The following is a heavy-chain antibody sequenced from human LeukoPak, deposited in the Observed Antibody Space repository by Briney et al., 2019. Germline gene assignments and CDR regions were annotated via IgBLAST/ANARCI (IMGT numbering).Heavy chain of an antibody. D-gene: IGHD3-22*01. CDR3: AKGAVGKTESSGYPPHFDY. J-gene: IGHJ4*02. Sequence: GGSLRLSCTASGFTFSGHWIHWVRQAPGMGLVWVSRINERGTDSMYADSVKGRFTISRDNAKNTVFLQMDSLRADDTAVYYCAKGAVGKTESSGYPPHFDYWGQGTLVTVSS. CDR2: INERGTDS. CDR1: GFTFSGHW. V-gene: IGHV3-74*03.